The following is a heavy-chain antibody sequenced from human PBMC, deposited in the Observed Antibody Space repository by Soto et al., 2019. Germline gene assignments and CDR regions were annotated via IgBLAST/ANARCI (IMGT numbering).Heavy chain of an antibody. CDR2: INPSGGST. CDR3: ARSTTVVTYSYYYCGMDV. CDR1: GYTFTSYY. J-gene: IGHJ6*02. D-gene: IGHD4-17*01. V-gene: IGHV1-46*01. Sequence: ASVKVSCKASGYTFTSYYMHWVRQAPGQGLEWMGIINPSGGSTSYAQKFQGRVTMTRDTSTSTVYMELSSLRSEDTAVYYCARSTTVVTYSYYYCGMDVWGQGTTVTVSS.